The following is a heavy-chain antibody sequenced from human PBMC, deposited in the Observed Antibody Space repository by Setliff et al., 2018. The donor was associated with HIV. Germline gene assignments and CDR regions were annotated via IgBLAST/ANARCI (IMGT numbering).Heavy chain of an antibody. V-gene: IGHV4-34*01. Sequence: PSETLSLTCAVYGESLSDYYWSWIRQPPGKGLEWIGEINHNKSSDYNPSLRSRVTMSVDTSKNQFSLKLTSMTAADTAVYYCARGWVRGPIISPGTYFSYGLDVWGQGTPVTV. CDR2: INHNKSS. D-gene: IGHD3-10*01. CDR1: GESLSDYY. J-gene: IGHJ6*02. CDR3: ARGWVRGPIISPGTYFSYGLDV.